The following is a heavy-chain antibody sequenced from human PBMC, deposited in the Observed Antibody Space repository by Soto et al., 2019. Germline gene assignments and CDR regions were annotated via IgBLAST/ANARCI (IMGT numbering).Heavy chain of an antibody. CDR3: ATETHGSYRFYNWFDP. CDR1: GYTLTELS. J-gene: IGHJ5*02. Sequence: GASVKVSCKVSGYTLTELSMHWVRQAPGKGLEWMGGFDPEDGETIYAQKFQGRVTMTGDTSTDTAYMELSSLRSEDTAVYYCATETHGSYRFYNWFDPWGQGTLVTVSS. CDR2: FDPEDGET. D-gene: IGHD1-26*01. V-gene: IGHV1-24*01.